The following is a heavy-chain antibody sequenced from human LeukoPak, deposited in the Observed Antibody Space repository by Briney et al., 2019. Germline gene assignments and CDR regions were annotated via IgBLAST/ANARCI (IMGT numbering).Heavy chain of an antibody. Sequence: SETLSLTCAVYGGSFSGYYWSWIRQPPGKGLEWIRQINHSGSTNYNPSLKSRVTISVDTSKNQFSLKLSSVTAADTAVYYCARRRYFDCWGQGTLVTVSS. CDR1: GGSFSGYY. CDR3: ARRRYFDC. CDR2: INHSGST. J-gene: IGHJ4*02. V-gene: IGHV4-34*01.